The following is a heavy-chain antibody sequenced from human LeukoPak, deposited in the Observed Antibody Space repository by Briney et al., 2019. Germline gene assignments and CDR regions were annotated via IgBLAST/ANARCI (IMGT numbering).Heavy chain of an antibody. J-gene: IGHJ3*02. D-gene: IGHD7-27*01. CDR1: GDSISSADHY. CDR3: AGAGLGDAFDI. CDR2: IYFSGST. V-gene: IGHV4-30-4*01. Sequence: SETLSLTCTVSGDSISSADHYWHWIRQPPGKGLEYIGYIYFSGSTSHNLTLKSRLTMSVDPSKNQFSLSLSSVTAADTAVYYCAGAGLGDAFDIWGQGTMVTVSS.